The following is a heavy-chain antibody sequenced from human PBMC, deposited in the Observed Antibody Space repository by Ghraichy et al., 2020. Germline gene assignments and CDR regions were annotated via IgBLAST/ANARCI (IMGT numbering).Heavy chain of an antibody. CDR3: AKDGTGTSPYYNFYMDV. CDR2: ISGGSVST. Sequence: VSSISGGSVSTFYADSVKGRFTVSRDNSKSTLYLQVNSLRPEYTAIYYCAKDGTGTSPYYNFYMDVWGKG. J-gene: IGHJ6*03. V-gene: IGHV3-23*01. D-gene: IGHD1-7*01.